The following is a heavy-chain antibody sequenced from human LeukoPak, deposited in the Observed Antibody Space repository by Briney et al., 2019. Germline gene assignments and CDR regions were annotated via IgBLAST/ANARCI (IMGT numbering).Heavy chain of an antibody. CDR1: GFTFDDYA. Sequence: GRSLRLSCAASGFTFDDYAMHWVRQAPGKGLEWVSGISWNSGSIGYADSVKGRFTISRDNAKNSLYLQMNSLRAEDTALYYCAKDRRGRVVSAFDIWGQGTMVTVSS. D-gene: IGHD3-22*01. CDR2: ISWNSGSI. J-gene: IGHJ3*02. CDR3: AKDRRGRVVSAFDI. V-gene: IGHV3-9*01.